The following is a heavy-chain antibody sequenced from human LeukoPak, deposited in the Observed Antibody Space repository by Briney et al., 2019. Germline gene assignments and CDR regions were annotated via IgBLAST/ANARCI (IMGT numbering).Heavy chain of an antibody. CDR2: IRSSGSDT. J-gene: IGHJ2*01. CDR1: GFTFSDYH. Sequence: GGSLRLFCAASGFTFSDYHMSWIRQAPGKGLEWISYIRSSGSDTNYADSVGGRFTISRDNAKNSLYLQMNSLRAEDPAVYYCARAIAGTPWYFDLWGRGTLVTVSS. D-gene: IGHD6-13*01. CDR3: ARAIAGTPWYFDL. V-gene: IGHV3-11*03.